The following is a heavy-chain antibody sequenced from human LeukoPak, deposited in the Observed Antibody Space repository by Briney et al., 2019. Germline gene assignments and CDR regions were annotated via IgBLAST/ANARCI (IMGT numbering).Heavy chain of an antibody. CDR2: IKSKVSGGTT. D-gene: IGHD3-3*01. CDR1: GFPFINAW. J-gene: IGHJ6*03. Sequence: GGSLRLSCAASGFPFINAWMSWVRQAPGKGLEWVGRIKSKVSGGTTDYSVPVKGRFTISRDDSRNMMYLQMNSLRAEDTAVYYCAGPPIGRFLERPGYYDYMDVWGKGTTVTVSS. V-gene: IGHV3-15*01. CDR3: AGPPIGRFLERPGYYDYMDV.